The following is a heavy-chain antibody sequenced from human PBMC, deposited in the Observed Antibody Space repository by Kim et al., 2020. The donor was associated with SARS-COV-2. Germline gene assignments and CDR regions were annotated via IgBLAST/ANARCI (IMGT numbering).Heavy chain of an antibody. V-gene: IGHV4-34*01. CDR3: ARSLAYYDSSGYYFLVAFDI. J-gene: IGHJ3*02. Sequence: RVTISVDTSKNQFSLKLSSVTAADTAVYYCARSLAYYDSSGYYFLVAFDIWGQGTMVTVSS. D-gene: IGHD3-22*01.